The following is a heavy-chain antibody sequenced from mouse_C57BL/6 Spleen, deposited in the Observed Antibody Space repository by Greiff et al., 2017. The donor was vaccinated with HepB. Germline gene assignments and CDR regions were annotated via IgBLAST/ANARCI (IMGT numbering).Heavy chain of an antibody. CDR1: GYTFTGYW. D-gene: IGHD2-4*01. CDR3: ARGYDYDPYWYFDV. Sequence: VQLQQSGAELMKPGASVKLSCKATGYTFTGYWIEWVKQRPGHGLEWIGEILPGSGSTNYNEKFKGKATFTADTSSNTAYMQLSSLITEDSAIYYCARGYDYDPYWYFDVWGTGTTVTVSS. J-gene: IGHJ1*03. CDR2: ILPGSGST. V-gene: IGHV1-9*01.